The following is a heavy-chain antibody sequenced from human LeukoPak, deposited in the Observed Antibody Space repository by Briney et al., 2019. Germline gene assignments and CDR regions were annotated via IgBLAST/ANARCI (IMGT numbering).Heavy chain of an antibody. V-gene: IGHV3-11*01. J-gene: IGHJ6*02. CDR3: ARDSGYYYYGMDV. Sequence: PGGSLRLSCAASGFTFSDYYTSWIRQAPGKGLEWVSYISSSGSTIYYADSVKGGFTISRDNAENSLYLQMKSLRAEDTAVYYCARDSGYYYYGMDVWGQGTTVTVSS. CDR1: GFTFSDYY. CDR2: ISSSGSTI.